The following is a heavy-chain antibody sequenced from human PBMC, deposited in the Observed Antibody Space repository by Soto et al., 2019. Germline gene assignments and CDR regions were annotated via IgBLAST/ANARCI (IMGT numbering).Heavy chain of an antibody. D-gene: IGHD3-16*01. CDR1: GGSISGDYW. CDR3: XGDHSMSSLRAGLCYYYVMVL. J-gene: IGHJ6*02. CDR2: IFHSGST. Sequence: PSETLSLTCVVSGGSISGDYWWTWVRQSPGKGLEWLGEIFHSGSTNSNPSLKTRVTLSVDKSKREFSLNLTSVTAADTAVYYCXGDHSMSSLRAGLCYYYVMVLWGQGTTVTVAS. V-gene: IGHV4-4*02.